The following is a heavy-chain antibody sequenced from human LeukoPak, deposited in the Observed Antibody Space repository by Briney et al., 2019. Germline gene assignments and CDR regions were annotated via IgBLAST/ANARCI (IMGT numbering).Heavy chain of an antibody. J-gene: IGHJ4*02. CDR3: ARRIIVATIDY. Sequence: SETLSLTCNVFGGSISSSNHYWAWICQPPGKGLEWIGSIYYSGSTYINPSLKSRVTISADTPKNQFSLKMSSVTAADTAVYYCARRIIVATIDYWGQGILVTVSS. CDR1: GGSISSSNHY. CDR2: IYYSGST. V-gene: IGHV4-39*01. D-gene: IGHD5-12*01.